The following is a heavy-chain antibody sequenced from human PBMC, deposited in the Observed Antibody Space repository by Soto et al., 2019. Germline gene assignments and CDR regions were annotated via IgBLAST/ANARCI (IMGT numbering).Heavy chain of an antibody. J-gene: IGHJ6*04. V-gene: IGHV3-48*03. D-gene: IGHD3-3*01. Sequence: PGRSMRLSCAASGFTFSSYEMNWVRQAPGKGLEWVSYISSSGSTIYYADSVKGRFTISRDNAKNSLYLQMNGLRAEDTAVYYCARSLYFAFWSGYRGPYYYYYGMTFWGYVATSTVSP. CDR3: ARSLYFAFWSGYRGPYYYYYGMTF. CDR1: GFTFSSYE. CDR2: ISSSGSTI.